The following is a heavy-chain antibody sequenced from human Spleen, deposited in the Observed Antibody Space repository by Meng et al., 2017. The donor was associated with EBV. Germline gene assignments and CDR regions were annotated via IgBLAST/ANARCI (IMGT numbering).Heavy chain of an antibody. V-gene: IGHV3-21*01. CDR2: ISISSNYI. D-gene: IGHD1-1*01. J-gene: IGHJ4*02. CDR1: GFTFSTYS. Sequence: EVQLVESGGGLVKPWGSXXLSCAVPGFTFSTYSMNWVRQAPGKGLEWVSSISISSNYIYYADSVKGRFTISRDNAKNSLYLQMNSLRAEDTAMYYCARDNTTLVALDYWGQGTRVTVSS. CDR3: ARDNTTLVALDY.